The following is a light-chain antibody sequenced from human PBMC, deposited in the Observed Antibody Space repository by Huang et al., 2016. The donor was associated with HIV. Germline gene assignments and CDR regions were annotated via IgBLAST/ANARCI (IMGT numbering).Light chain of an antibody. CDR2: AAS. V-gene: IGKV1-33*01. CDR3: QQYDNVPIT. Sequence: DIQMTQSPSSLSASVGDRVTITCQASQDISTYLNWYQQKPGKAPKVLIYAASNLEKGVPSRFSGTGSRTSFSFTISRLQPEDVATYYCQQYDNVPITFGQGTRLDI. J-gene: IGKJ5*01. CDR1: QDISTY.